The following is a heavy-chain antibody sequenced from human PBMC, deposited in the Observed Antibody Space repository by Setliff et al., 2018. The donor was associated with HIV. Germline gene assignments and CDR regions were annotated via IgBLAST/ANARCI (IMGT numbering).Heavy chain of an antibody. J-gene: IGHJ5*02. V-gene: IGHV4-4*07. CDR3: ARDRHSSGLGSYGP. CDR2: IDSSGTT. CDR1: GGSFGVYR. Sequence: SETLSLTCTISGGSFGVYRWSWIRQSAGRGREWIGRIDSSGTTAYNPSPKGRVAISVDTSSNQFSLRVTSVTAADTAVYFCARDRHSSGLGSYGPWGPGILVTVSS. D-gene: IGHD3-10*01.